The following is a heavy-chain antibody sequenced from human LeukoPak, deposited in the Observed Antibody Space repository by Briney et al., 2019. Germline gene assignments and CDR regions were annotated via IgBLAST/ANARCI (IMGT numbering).Heavy chain of an antibody. CDR1: GYTFTSYG. J-gene: IGHJ4*02. D-gene: IGHD6-13*01. CDR2: ISAYNGNT. V-gene: IGHV1-18*01. CDR3: ARDLRYSSSWYSDY. Sequence: ASVKVSCKASGYTFTSYGISWGRQAPGQGLEWMGWISAYNGNTNYAQKLQGRVTMTTDTSTSTAYMELRSLRSDDTAVYYCARDLRYSSSWYSDYWGQGTLGTVSS.